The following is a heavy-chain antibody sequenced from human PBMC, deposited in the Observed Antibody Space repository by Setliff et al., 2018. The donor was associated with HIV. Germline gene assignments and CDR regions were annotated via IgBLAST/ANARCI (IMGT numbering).Heavy chain of an antibody. CDR3: ARRGIVGWGYHSSPIFDY. V-gene: IGHV4-4*09. D-gene: IGHD6-13*01. CDR1: GGSISSYY. J-gene: IGHJ4*02. CDR2: IYTSGST. Sequence: SETLSLTCTVSGGSISSYYWSWIRQPPGKGLEWIGYIYTSGSTNYNPSLKSRVTISVDTSKNQFSLKLSSVTAADTAVYYCARRGIVGWGYHSSPIFDYWGQGTLVTVSS.